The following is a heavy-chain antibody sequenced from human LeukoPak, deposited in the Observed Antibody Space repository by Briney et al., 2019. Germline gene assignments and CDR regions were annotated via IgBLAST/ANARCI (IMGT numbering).Heavy chain of an antibody. J-gene: IGHJ4*02. D-gene: IGHD2-15*01. V-gene: IGHV3-23*01. Sequence: GGSLRLSCAASGFTFSSYAMSWVRQAPGKGLEWVSAISGSGGSTYYADSVKGRFTISRDNPKNTLYLQMNSLRAEDTAVYYCATTPDIVVVVAATSDYWGQGTLVTVSS. CDR1: GFTFSSYA. CDR2: ISGSGGST. CDR3: ATTPDIVVVVAATSDY.